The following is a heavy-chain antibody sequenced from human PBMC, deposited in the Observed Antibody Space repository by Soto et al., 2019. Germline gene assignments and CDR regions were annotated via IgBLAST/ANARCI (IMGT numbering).Heavy chain of an antibody. D-gene: IGHD3-3*01. V-gene: IGHV4-30-4*01. CDR2: IYNGGST. CDR1: GDSVSSVGFH. CDR3: ARAPVGLDTISYFDY. Sequence: PSETLSLTCTVSGDSVSSVGFHWAWLRRPPGKGLEWIGYIYNGGSTYYRPSLESRMHVSLDATRNHYPLRLTSVTAADTAVYFCARAPVGLDTISYFDYWGQGKLVTV. J-gene: IGHJ4*02.